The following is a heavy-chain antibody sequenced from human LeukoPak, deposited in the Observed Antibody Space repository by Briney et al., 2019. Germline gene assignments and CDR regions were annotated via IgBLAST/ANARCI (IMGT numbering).Heavy chain of an antibody. CDR2: INHSRST. J-gene: IGHJ6*02. CDR3: ERTDYSGSRGMDV. V-gene: IGHV4-34*01. D-gene: IGHD4-11*01. Sequence: PSETLSLTCAVYGGSFSGYYWSWIRQPPGKGLEWIGEINHSRSTNYNPSLKSRVTISVDTSKNQFSLKLRSVTAADTAVSYCERTDYSGSRGMDVWGQGTTVTVSS. CDR1: GGSFSGYY.